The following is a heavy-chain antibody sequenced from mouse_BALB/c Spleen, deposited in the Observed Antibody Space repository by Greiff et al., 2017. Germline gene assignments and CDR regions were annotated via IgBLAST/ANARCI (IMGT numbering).Heavy chain of an antibody. V-gene: IGHV7-3*02. CDR3: ARGKGYYGSSFAY. CDR1: GFTFTDYY. CDR2: IRNKANGYTT. D-gene: IGHD1-1*01. J-gene: IGHJ3*01. Sequence: EVKLMESGGGLVQPGGSLRLSCATSGFTFTDYYMSWVRQPPGKALEWLGFIRNKANGYTTEYSASVKGRFTISRDNSQSILYLQMNTLRAEDSATYYCARGKGYYGSSFAYWGQGTLVTVSA.